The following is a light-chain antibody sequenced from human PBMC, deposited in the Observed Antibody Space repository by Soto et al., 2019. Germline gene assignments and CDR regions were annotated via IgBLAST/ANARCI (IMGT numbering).Light chain of an antibody. CDR1: SSDIGDYKY. CDR2: EVS. CDR3: VSYTSTSTLV. V-gene: IGLV2-14*01. J-gene: IGLJ1*01. Sequence: QSALTQPASVSGSPGQSITISCSGTSSDIGDYKYVSWYQRHPGKVPKLIIYEVSHRPSGISNRFSGSKSGSTASLSISGLQSEDEADYYCVSYTSTSTLVFGTGTKLTVL.